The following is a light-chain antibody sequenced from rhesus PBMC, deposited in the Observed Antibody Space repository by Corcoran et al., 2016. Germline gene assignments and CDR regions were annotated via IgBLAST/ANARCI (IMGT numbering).Light chain of an antibody. Sequence: ETVVTQSPATLSLSPGERATLSCRASQSVGSHLAWYQQKPGQAPRLLIYGVFSRATGIPERIRGSGSGTDFTLTISSLEPEVVGVYYCQQSSNLWTFGQGTKVEIK. CDR1: QSVGSH. CDR3: QQSSNLWT. V-gene: IGKV3-24*04. CDR2: GVF. J-gene: IGKJ1*01.